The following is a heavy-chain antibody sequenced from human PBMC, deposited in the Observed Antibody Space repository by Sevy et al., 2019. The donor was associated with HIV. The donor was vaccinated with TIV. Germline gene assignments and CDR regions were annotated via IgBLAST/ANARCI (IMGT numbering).Heavy chain of an antibody. CDR2: IIPIFGTA. CDR1: GGTFSSYA. Sequence: SVKVSCKASGGTFSSYAISWVRQAPGQGLEWMGGIIPIFGTANYAQKFQGRVTITADESTGTAYMELSSLRSEDTAVYYCARGTIFGVVIGYYYYGMDVWGQGTTVTVSS. CDR3: ARGTIFGVVIGYYYYGMDV. J-gene: IGHJ6*02. V-gene: IGHV1-69*13. D-gene: IGHD3-3*01.